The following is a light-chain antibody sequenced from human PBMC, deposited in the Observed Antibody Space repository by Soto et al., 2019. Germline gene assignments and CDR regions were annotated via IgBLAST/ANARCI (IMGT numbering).Light chain of an antibody. J-gene: IGLJ1*01. Sequence: QSALTQPAFVSGSPGQSITISCTGTSSDVGGYNYVSWYQHPPGKAPKLMISEVSHRPSGVSNRFSGSKSGNTASLTISGLQAEDEADYYCSSYTRTRTRVFGTGTKVTVL. CDR1: SSDVGGYNY. CDR2: EVS. CDR3: SSYTRTRTRV. V-gene: IGLV2-14*01.